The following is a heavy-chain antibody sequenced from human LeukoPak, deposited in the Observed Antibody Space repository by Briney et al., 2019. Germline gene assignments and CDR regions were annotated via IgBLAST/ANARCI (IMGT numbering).Heavy chain of an antibody. CDR1: GFTFSTYG. J-gene: IGHJ4*02. CDR2: IRYDGSNT. V-gene: IGHV3-30*02. D-gene: IGHD6-19*01. Sequence: GGSLRLSCAASGFTFSTYGMHWVRQAPGTGLEWVAFIRYDGSNTYYADSVKGRFTISRDNSKNTLYLQMNSLRAEDTAVYYCARLKAVAGMNLPPDYWGQGTLVTVSS. CDR3: ARLKAVAGMNLPPDY.